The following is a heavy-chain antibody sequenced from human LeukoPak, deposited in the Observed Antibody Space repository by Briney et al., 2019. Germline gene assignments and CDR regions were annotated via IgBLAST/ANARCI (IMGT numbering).Heavy chain of an antibody. CDR1: GFTFSSYS. D-gene: IGHD3-10*01. J-gene: IGHJ3*02. CDR2: ISSSSSYI. Sequence: AGGSLRLSCAASGFTFSSYSMNWVRQAPGKGLEWVSSISSSSSYIYYADSVKGRFTISRDSFKNTLYLQMNSLRPEDTAVYYCAKEGDYYGSGSYRDGFDIWGQGTRATVSS. V-gene: IGHV3-21*01. CDR3: AKEGDYYGSGSYRDGFDI.